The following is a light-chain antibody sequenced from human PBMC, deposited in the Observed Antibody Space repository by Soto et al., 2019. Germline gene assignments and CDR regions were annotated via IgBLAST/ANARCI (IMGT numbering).Light chain of an antibody. CDR2: GAS. CDR1: QSLNNK. CDR3: QQYDFWPRT. V-gene: IGKV3-15*01. J-gene: IGKJ1*01. Sequence: EIVMTQSPATLSVSPGQRATLSCRASQSLNNKLAWYQQKPGQPPRLLIYGASTGATGIPARFSGSGSGTEFTLTISSLQSEDFAVYYCQQYDFWPRTFGQGTKVGIK.